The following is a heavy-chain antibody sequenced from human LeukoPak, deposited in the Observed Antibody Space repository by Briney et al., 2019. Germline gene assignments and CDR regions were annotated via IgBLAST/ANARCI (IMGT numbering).Heavy chain of an antibody. Sequence: SETLSLTCAVYGGSFSGYYWSWIRQPPGKGLEWIGEINHSGSTNYNPPLKSRVTMAVDTSKNQFSLKVSSVTAADTAVYYCARAGNNWSFDYWGQGTLVTVSS. CDR3: ARAGNNWSFDY. J-gene: IGHJ4*02. D-gene: IGHD1-1*01. CDR1: GGSFSGYY. V-gene: IGHV4-34*01. CDR2: INHSGST.